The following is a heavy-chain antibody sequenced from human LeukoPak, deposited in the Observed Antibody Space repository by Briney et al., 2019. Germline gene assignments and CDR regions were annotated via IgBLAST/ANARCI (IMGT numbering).Heavy chain of an antibody. CDR2: IYPGDSGS. J-gene: IGHJ4*02. V-gene: IGHV5-51*01. D-gene: IGHD3-10*01. CDR1: GYSVTTYW. CDR3: ARLNYGSASYFDY. Sequence: GESLKISCKCSGYSVTTYWIGWVRQMPGKGLEWMGIIYPGDSGSRYSPSFQGQVTISADKSITTAYLQWSSLEASDTAIYYCARLNYGSASYFDYWGQGTLVTVSS.